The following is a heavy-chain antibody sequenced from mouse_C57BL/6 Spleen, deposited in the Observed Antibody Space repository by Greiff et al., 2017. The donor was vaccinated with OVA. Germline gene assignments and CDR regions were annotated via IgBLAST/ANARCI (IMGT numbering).Heavy chain of an antibody. V-gene: IGHV1-4*01. CDR3: ARDLDDGYSFAY. D-gene: IGHD2-3*01. CDR1: GYTFTSYT. CDR2: INPSSGYT. J-gene: IGHJ3*01. Sequence: VQLQQSGAELARPGASVKMSCKASGYTFTSYTMHWVKQRPGQGLEWIGYINPSSGYTKYNQKFKDKATLTADKSSSTAYMQLSSLTSEDSAVYYCARDLDDGYSFAYWGQGTLVTVSA.